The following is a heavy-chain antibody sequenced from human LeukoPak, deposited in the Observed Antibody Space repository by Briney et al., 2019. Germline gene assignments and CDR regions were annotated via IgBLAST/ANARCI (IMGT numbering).Heavy chain of an antibody. Sequence: PGGSLRLSCAASGFTVSSNYMSWVRQAPGKGLEWVSVVYSGGYTYYADSVKGRFTISRDNSKNTLFLQMNSLRAEDTAIYYCAKYGPQDSGSSHFDYWGQGALVTVSS. CDR1: GFTVSSNY. V-gene: IGHV3-53*01. CDR3: AKYGPQDSGSSHFDY. D-gene: IGHD1-26*01. CDR2: VYSGGYT. J-gene: IGHJ4*02.